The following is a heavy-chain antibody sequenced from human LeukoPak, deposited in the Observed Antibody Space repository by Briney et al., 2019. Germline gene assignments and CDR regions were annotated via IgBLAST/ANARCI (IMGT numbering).Heavy chain of an antibody. J-gene: IGHJ4*02. CDR2: ISAYDGNT. D-gene: IGHD5-18*01. CDR1: GYTFINYG. Sequence: ASVKVSCKVSGYTFINYGISWVRQAPGQGLEWMGWISAYDGNTNYAQKLQGRVTMTTDTSASTAYMELRSLRSDDTAVYYCARAVRGYSYAYLPFWGQGSLVTVSS. V-gene: IGHV1-18*01. CDR3: ARAVRGYSYAYLPF.